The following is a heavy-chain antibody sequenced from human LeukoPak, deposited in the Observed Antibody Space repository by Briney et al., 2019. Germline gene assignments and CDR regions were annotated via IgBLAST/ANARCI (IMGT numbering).Heavy chain of an antibody. D-gene: IGHD6-13*01. V-gene: IGHV3-30*18. CDR3: AKDGLYGSSWYFVDS. J-gene: IGHJ4*02. CDR1: GFTFSSYG. Sequence: GGSLRLSCAASGFTFSSYGMHWVRQAPGKGLEGVAAISYDGSNEYYVDSVKGRFTISKYNSKNRLFLQINSLRVADTAVYYCAKDGLYGSSWYFVDSWGQGTLVTVSS. CDR2: ISYDGSNE.